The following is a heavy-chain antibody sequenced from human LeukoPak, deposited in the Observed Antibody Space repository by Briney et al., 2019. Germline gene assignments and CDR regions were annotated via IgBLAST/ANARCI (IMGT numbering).Heavy chain of an antibody. CDR2: ISGSGGDT. Sequence: GGSLRLSCAASGFTFTTDAMTWVRQAPGKGLQWFSAISGSGGDTYYEDSVKGRFTIARDNSKNMMYLQMNSLRAEDTAVYYCARDSSGWSKNYWGQGTLVTVSS. CDR1: GFTFTTDA. J-gene: IGHJ4*02. CDR3: ARDSSGWSKNY. D-gene: IGHD6-19*01. V-gene: IGHV3-23*01.